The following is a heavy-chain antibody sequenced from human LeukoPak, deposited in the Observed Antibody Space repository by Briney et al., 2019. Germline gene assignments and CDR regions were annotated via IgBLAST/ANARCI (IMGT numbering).Heavy chain of an antibody. Sequence: PSETLSLTCAVSGGSISSGGYSWSWIRQPPGKGLEWIGYIYHSGSTYYNPSLKSRVTISVDRSKNQFSLKLSSVTAADTAVYYCASTDYYYGMDVWGQGTTVTVSS. J-gene: IGHJ6*02. V-gene: IGHV4-30-2*01. CDR3: ASTDYYYGMDV. CDR2: IYHSGST. CDR1: GGSISSGGYS.